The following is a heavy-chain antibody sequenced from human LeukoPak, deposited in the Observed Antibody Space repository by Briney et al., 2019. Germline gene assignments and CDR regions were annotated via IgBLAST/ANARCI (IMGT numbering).Heavy chain of an antibody. CDR3: ARASWVSTTDAVR. CDR2: NKGTGKT. CDR1: GLSFTTFG. Sequence: GGSLRLSCAASGLSFTTFGMSWVRHGPARGRGWVSSNKGTGKTFYADFVKARFTLSRDSSRNTVHLQLNNLRVEDTAIYYCARASWVSTTDAVRWGQGTLVTVSS. J-gene: IGHJ4*02. D-gene: IGHD1-14*01. V-gene: IGHV3-23*01.